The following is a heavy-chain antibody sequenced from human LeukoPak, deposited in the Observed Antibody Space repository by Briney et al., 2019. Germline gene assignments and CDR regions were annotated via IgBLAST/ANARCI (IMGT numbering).Heavy chain of an antibody. CDR3: ARVGSYGFYYYMDV. Sequence: ASVKVSCKASGYTFTGYYMHWVRQAPGQGLEWMGWINPNSGGTNYAQKFQGRVTMTRDTSISTAYMELRSLRSDDTAVYYCARVGSYGFYYYMDVWGKGTTVTISS. D-gene: IGHD1-26*01. CDR2: INPNSGGT. J-gene: IGHJ6*03. V-gene: IGHV1-2*02. CDR1: GYTFTGYY.